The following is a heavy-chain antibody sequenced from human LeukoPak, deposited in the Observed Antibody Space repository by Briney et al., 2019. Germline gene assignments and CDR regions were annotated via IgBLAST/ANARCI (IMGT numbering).Heavy chain of an antibody. Sequence: GGSLRLSCAASGFTFSSYWMNWVRQAPGKGLEWVSLIGGNGTTYYADSVKGRFTISRDNSKNSLYLQMNSLRTEDTALYYCAKDLTMDYWGQGTLVTVSS. CDR2: IGGNGTT. J-gene: IGHJ4*02. CDR1: GFTFSSYW. CDR3: AKDLTMDY. V-gene: IGHV3-43*02.